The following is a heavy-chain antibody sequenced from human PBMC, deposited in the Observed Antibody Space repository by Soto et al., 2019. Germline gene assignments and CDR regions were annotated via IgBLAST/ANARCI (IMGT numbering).Heavy chain of an antibody. CDR3: ARGSGYYYYYYGMDV. Sequence: GGSLRLSCAASGFTFEDYAMTWVRQAPGKGLEWVSGINWNGGGTRYADSVKGRFTISRDNAKNTLYLQMNSLRAEDTAVYYCARGSGYYYYYYGMDVWGQGTXVTVSS. J-gene: IGHJ6*02. CDR1: GFTFEDYA. V-gene: IGHV3-20*04. D-gene: IGHD5-12*01. CDR2: INWNGGGT.